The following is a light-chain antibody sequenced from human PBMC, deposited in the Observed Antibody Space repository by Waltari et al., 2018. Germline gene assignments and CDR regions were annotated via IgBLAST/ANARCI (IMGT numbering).Light chain of an antibody. CDR1: SSDVGSYNL. J-gene: IGLJ1*01. V-gene: IGLV2-23*02. CDR3: CSYAGSSTFYV. Sequence: QSALTQPDSVSGSPGQSITISCTGTSSDVGSYNLVSWYQQYPGKAPKLMIYEVTKRPSGVSNRFSGSKSGNTASLTISGLQAEDEADYYCCSYAGSSTFYVFGTGTKVTVL. CDR2: EVT.